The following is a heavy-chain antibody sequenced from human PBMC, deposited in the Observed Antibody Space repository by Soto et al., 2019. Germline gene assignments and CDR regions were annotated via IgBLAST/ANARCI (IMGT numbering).Heavy chain of an antibody. V-gene: IGHV3-11*01. CDR2: ISTRSSTI. CDR3: AIVVPHCFNSTAYYTKDAFDI. J-gene: IGHJ3*02. Sequence: QVQLVESGGGLVEPGGSLRLSCAASGFRFSDYYMNWIRQAPGKGLEWVSYISTRSSTIYYSDAVKGRFTISRHNAKNSLYLQMNRLRAEDTAVYYCAIVVPHCFNSTAYYTKDAFDIWGQGKMLTVSS. CDR1: GFRFSDYY. D-gene: IGHD3-22*01.